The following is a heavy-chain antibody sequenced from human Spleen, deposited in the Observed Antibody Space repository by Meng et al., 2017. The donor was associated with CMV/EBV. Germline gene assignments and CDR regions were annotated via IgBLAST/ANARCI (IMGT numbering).Heavy chain of an antibody. CDR2: TYYRSQWYN. D-gene: IGHD5-18*01. J-gene: IGHJ4*02. CDR3: ARVSGGYNYGTFDY. Sequence: DRDSSNSAAWHWNRQSPSRGLEWLGKTYYRSQWYNDYAVSVKSRITINPDTSKNQFSMHLNSVTTEDTAVYYCARVSGGYNYGTFDYWGQGTLVTVSS. CDR1: DRDSSNSAA. V-gene: IGHV6-1*01.